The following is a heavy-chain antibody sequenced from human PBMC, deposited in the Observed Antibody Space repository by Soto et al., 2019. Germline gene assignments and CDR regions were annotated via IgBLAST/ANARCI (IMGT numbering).Heavy chain of an antibody. CDR3: ARGSSRWDY. CDR1: GGSISSFY. V-gene: IGHV4-4*07. D-gene: IGHD6-13*01. Sequence: QVQLQESGPGLVKPSETLSLTCTVSGGSISSFYWSWIRQPAGKGLEWIGRIYSGGRNNYHPSLKSRVTMSVDTSKNQFSLRLSSVTAADTAMYYCARGSSRWDYWGQGTLVTVSS. J-gene: IGHJ4*02. CDR2: IYSGGRN.